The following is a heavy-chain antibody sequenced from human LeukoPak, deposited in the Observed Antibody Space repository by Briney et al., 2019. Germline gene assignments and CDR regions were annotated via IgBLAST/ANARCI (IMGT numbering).Heavy chain of an antibody. J-gene: IGHJ4*02. D-gene: IGHD5-18*01. CDR1: GFTFSSYA. Sequence: GGSLRLSCAASGFTFSSYAMHWVRQAPGKGLEWVAVISYDGSNKYYADSVKGRFTISRDNAKNSLYLQMNSLRAEDTAVYYCARDLTSRGYSYGYFDYWGQGTLVTVSS. CDR2: ISYDGSNK. CDR3: ARDLTSRGYSYGYFDY. V-gene: IGHV3-30-3*01.